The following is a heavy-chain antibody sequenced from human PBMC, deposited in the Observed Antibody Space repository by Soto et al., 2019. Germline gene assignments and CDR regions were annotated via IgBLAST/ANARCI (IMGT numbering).Heavy chain of an antibody. CDR2: IYHSGST. Sequence: QVQLQQWGAGLLKPSETLSLTCAVYGGSFSGYYWSWIRQPPGKGLEWIGEIYHSGSTNYNPSLKSRVTISEDTSKNQFSLKLSSVTAADTAVYYCARGWGRIFDYWGQGTLVTVSS. V-gene: IGHV4-34*01. J-gene: IGHJ4*02. CDR3: ARGWGRIFDY. CDR1: GGSFSGYY. D-gene: IGHD7-27*01.